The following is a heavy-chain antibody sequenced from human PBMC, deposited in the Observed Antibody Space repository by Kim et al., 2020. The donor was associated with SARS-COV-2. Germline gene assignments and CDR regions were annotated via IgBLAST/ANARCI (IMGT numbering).Heavy chain of an antibody. J-gene: IGHJ6*02. CDR3: AKVVTPGSWYYYGMDV. V-gene: IGHV5-51*01. CDR2: IYPGDSDT. Sequence: GESLKISCKGSGYSFTSYWIGWVRQMPGKGLEWMGIIYPGDSDTRYSPSFQGQVTISADKSISTAYLQWSSLKASDTAMYYCAKVVTPGSWYYYGMDVWGQGTTVTVSS. CDR1: GYSFTSYW. D-gene: IGHD4-4*01.